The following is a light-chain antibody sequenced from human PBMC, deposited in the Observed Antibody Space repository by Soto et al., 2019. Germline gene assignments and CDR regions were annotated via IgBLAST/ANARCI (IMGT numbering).Light chain of an antibody. CDR3: SSYTSSSAVL. V-gene: IGLV2-14*01. J-gene: IGLJ2*01. CDR1: SSDVGGYNF. CDR2: EVS. Sequence: QSALTQPASVSGSPGQSITISCTGTSSDVGGYNFVSWYQQHPGKAPKLMIYEVSNRPSGVSSRFSGSKSGNTASLTISGLQAEDEADYFCSSYTSSSAVLFGGGTQLTVL.